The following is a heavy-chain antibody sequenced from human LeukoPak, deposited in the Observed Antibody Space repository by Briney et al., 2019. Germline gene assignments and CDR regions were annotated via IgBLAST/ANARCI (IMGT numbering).Heavy chain of an antibody. CDR2: ISSSSSYI. CDR1: GFTFSSYS. CDR3: ARGVSSSWYSVGYYFDY. D-gene: IGHD6-13*01. V-gene: IGHV3-21*04. J-gene: IGHJ4*02. Sequence: GGSLRLSCAASGFTFSSYSMNWVRQAPGKGLEWVSSISSSSSYIYYADSVKGRFTISRDNAKNSLYLQMNSLRAEDTAVYYCARGVSSSWYSVGYYFDYWGQGTLVTVSS.